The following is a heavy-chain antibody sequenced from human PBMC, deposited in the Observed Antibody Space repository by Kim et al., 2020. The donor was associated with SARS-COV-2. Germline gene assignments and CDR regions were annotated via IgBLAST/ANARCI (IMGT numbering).Heavy chain of an antibody. Sequence: ASVKVSCKASGYTFTSYYMHWVRQAPGQGLEWMGIINPSSGPTNYAQKFQGRVTMTRDTSTSTVYMELRSLISDDTAVYYCARGIAGDCRAGGCYQLDYWGQGTLVTV. V-gene: IGHV1-46*01. J-gene: IGHJ4*02. CDR2: INPSSGPT. CDR1: GYTFTSYY. CDR3: ARGIAGDCRAGGCYQLDY. D-gene: IGHD2-15*01.